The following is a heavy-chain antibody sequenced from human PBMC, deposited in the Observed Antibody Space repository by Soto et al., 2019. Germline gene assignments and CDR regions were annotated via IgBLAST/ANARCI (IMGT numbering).Heavy chain of an antibody. CDR2: ISGSGGSA. CDR3: AKARFMTTMTTLPYFYFDH. D-gene: IGHD4-17*01. CDR1: GFTFSTYA. Sequence: EVHLLESGGGLVQPGGSLRLSCAASGFTFSTYAMSWVRQAPGKGLDRVSEISGSGGSADYADSVKARFTISKDNSKNTLFLQMNSLRAEHTAVYYCAKARFMTTMTTLPYFYFDHWGQRSLVSVSS. J-gene: IGHJ4*02. V-gene: IGHV3-23*01.